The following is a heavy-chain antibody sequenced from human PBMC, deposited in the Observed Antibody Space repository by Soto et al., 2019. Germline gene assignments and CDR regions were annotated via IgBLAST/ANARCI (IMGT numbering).Heavy chain of an antibody. Sequence: SETLSLTCTVSGGSISSGGYSWSLIRQPPGKGLEWIGYIYHSGSTYYNPSLKSRVTISVDRSKNQFSLKLSSVTAADTAVYYCARGLDTGWFDPWGQGTLVTVSS. V-gene: IGHV4-30-2*01. D-gene: IGHD3-10*01. CDR2: IYHSGST. CDR3: ARGLDTGWFDP. J-gene: IGHJ5*02. CDR1: GGSISSGGYS.